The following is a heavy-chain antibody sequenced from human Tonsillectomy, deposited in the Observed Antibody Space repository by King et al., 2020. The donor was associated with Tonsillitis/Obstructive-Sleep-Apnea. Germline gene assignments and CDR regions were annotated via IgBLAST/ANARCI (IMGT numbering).Heavy chain of an antibody. J-gene: IGHJ6*03. V-gene: IGHV3-30*03. D-gene: IGHD3-3*01. CDR3: ARYYEKLGGYDYMDV. CDR1: GFTFRSYG. Sequence: VQLVESGGGVVQPGRSLRLSCVASGFTFRSYGMHWVRQAPGQGLEWMASISHDGSNKLYAESVKGQFTISRDNSKNTVYLQKNSLRAEDTAVYYCARYYEKLGGYDYMDVWGKGPTVLVSS. CDR2: ISHDGSNK.